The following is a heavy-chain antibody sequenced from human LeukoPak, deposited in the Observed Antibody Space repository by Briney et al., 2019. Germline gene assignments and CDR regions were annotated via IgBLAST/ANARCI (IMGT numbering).Heavy chain of an antibody. D-gene: IGHD4-11*01. CDR3: ARGRSYSNYYYYYYYYMDV. CDR1: GFTFSSYW. CDR2: IKQDGSEK. J-gene: IGHJ6*03. Sequence: GGSLRLSCAASGFTFSSYWMSWVRQAPGKGLEWVANIKQDGSEKYYVDSVKGRFTISRDNAKNSLYLQMNSLRAEDTAVYYCARGRSYSNYYYYYYYYMDVWGKGTTVTVSS. V-gene: IGHV3-7*01.